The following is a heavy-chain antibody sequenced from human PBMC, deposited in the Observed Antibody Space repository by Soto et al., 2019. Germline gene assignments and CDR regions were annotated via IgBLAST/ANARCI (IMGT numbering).Heavy chain of an antibody. CDR3: ARVDTAMLPFDP. J-gene: IGHJ5*02. V-gene: IGHV4-31*03. D-gene: IGHD5-18*01. CDR2: IYYSGST. Sequence: PSETLSLTCTVSGGSISSGGYYWSWIRQHPGKGLEWIGYIYYSGSTYYNPSLKSRVTISVDTSKNQFSLKLSSVTAADTAVYYCARVDTAMLPFDPWGQGTLVTVSS. CDR1: GGSISSGGYY.